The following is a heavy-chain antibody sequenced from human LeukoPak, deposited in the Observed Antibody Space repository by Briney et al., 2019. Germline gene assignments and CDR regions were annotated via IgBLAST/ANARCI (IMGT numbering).Heavy chain of an antibody. CDR3: ARAPGGDY. Sequence: GGSVKVSCKASGYTFTNYAIHWVRQVPGQRLEWMGWINAGNGNTKYSQKFQGRVTITRDTSGSTVYMEVSSLRSEDTAVYYCARAPGGDYWGQGTLVTVSS. J-gene: IGHJ4*02. CDR2: INAGNGNT. CDR1: GYTFTNYA. D-gene: IGHD3-16*01. V-gene: IGHV1-3*01.